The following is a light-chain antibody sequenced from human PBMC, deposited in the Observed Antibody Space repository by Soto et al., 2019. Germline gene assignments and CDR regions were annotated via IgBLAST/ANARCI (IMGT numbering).Light chain of an antibody. Sequence: EIVLTQSPGTLSLSPGERATLSCRASQSVSSSYLAWYQQKPGQAPRLLIYGASSRATGIPDRFSGSGSGTDFTLTISRLEPEDFAVYSCQQYGSSPHTFGQGPKLEIK. V-gene: IGKV3-20*01. CDR3: QQYGSSPHT. CDR2: GAS. J-gene: IGKJ2*01. CDR1: QSVSSSY.